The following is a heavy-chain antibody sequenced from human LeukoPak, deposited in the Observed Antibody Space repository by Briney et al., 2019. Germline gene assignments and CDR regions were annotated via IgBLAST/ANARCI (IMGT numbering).Heavy chain of an antibody. CDR1: GGTFSSYT. CDR3: AREEEIVVVPAAIWFDP. D-gene: IGHD2-2*02. Sequence: AASVKVSCKASGGTFSSYTISWVRQAPGQGLEWMGRIIPILGIANYAQKFQGRVTITADKSTSTAYMELSSLRSEDTAVYYCAREEEIVVVPAAIWFDPWGQGTLVTVSS. CDR2: IIPILGIA. V-gene: IGHV1-69*04. J-gene: IGHJ5*02.